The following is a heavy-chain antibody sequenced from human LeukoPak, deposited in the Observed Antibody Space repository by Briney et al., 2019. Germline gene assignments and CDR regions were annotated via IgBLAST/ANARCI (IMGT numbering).Heavy chain of an antibody. V-gene: IGHV3-66*01. Sequence: GGSLRLSCAASGFTVSSNYMSWVRQAPGKGLEWVSVIYSGGSTYYAGSVKGRFTISRDNSKNTLYLQMNSLRAEDTAVYYCARDSGGNPIDYWGQGTLVTVSS. J-gene: IGHJ4*02. CDR3: ARDSGGNPIDY. D-gene: IGHD4-23*01. CDR2: IYSGGST. CDR1: GFTVSSNY.